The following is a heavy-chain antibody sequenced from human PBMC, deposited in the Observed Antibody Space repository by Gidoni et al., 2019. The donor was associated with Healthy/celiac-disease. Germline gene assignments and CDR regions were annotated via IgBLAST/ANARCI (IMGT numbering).Heavy chain of an antibody. Sequence: QVQLVESGGGVVQPGRSLSLSCAASGFTFSRSVRHWVRQAPGKGLEWVAVIWYDGSNKYYADSVKGRFTISRDNSKNTLYVQMNSLRAEDTAVYYCAREYYYDSSGYYVGRFDYWGQGTLVTVSS. CDR1: GFTFSRSV. CDR3: AREYYYDSSGYYVGRFDY. J-gene: IGHJ4*02. D-gene: IGHD3-22*01. CDR2: IWYDGSNK. V-gene: IGHV3-33*01.